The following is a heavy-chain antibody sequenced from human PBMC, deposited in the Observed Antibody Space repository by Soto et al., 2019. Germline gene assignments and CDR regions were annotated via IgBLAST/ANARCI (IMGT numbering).Heavy chain of an antibody. J-gene: IGHJ4*02. Sequence: GASVKVSCKASGYTFTSYAMHWVRQAPGQRLEWMGWINAGNGNTKYSQKFQGRVTITRDTSASTAYMELSSLRSEDTAVYYCARDADYYGSGLVLDYWGQGTLVTVSS. CDR3: ARDADYYGSGLVLDY. CDR1: GYTFTSYA. D-gene: IGHD3-10*01. V-gene: IGHV1-3*01. CDR2: INAGNGNT.